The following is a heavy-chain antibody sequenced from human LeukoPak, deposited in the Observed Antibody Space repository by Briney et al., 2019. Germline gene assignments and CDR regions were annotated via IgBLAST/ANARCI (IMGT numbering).Heavy chain of an antibody. V-gene: IGHV4-59*01. Sequence: PSETLSLTCTVSSGSISSYYWSWIRQPPGKGLEWIGYIYYSGSTNYNPSLKSRVTISVDTSKNQFSLKLSSVTAADTAVYYCARGDKGAFDIWGQGTMVTVSS. CDR2: IYYSGST. D-gene: IGHD2-15*01. J-gene: IGHJ3*02. CDR3: ARGDKGAFDI. CDR1: SGSISSYY.